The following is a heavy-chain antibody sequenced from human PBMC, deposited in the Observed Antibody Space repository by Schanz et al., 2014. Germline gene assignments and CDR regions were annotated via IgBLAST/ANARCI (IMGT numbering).Heavy chain of an antibody. CDR2: ISYHGSER. Sequence: QVQLVESGGGVVQPGRSLRLSCAGSGFSFSDYGMHWVRQAPGRGLEWVAVISYHGSERYYADSVKGRFTISRDNPRNTVFLQMNSLRAEDTALYYCAKGDTSGYYPHFDQWGQGTLVTVSS. CDR1: GFSFSDYG. V-gene: IGHV3-30*18. J-gene: IGHJ4*02. D-gene: IGHD3-22*01. CDR3: AKGDTSGYYPHFDQ.